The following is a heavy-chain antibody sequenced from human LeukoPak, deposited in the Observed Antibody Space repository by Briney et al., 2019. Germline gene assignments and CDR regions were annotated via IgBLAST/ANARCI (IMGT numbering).Heavy chain of an antibody. CDR2: IRHDERNE. Sequence: GGSLRLSCAASGFTFSDYGMHWVRQVPGKGLEWVALIRHDERNEYYADSVKGRFTISRDNSENTLYLQMNSLRPEDTAVYYCAEDFDIVVVVAAPAFDYWGQGTLVTVSS. J-gene: IGHJ4*02. CDR3: AEDFDIVVVVAAPAFDY. D-gene: IGHD2-15*01. V-gene: IGHV3-30*02. CDR1: GFTFSDYG.